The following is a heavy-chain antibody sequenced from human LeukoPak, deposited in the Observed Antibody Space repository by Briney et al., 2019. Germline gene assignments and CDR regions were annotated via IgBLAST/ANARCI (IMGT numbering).Heavy chain of an antibody. J-gene: IGHJ4*02. V-gene: IGHV1-46*01. D-gene: IGHD4-17*01. CDR1: GYTFTSYY. CDR2: INPSGGGT. Sequence: ASVKVSCKASGYTFTSYYMHWVRQAPGQGLEWMGLINPSGGGTSYAQKFQGRVTMTRDTSTSTVYMELSSLRSEDTAVYYCARALTTVTTRGYFDYWGQGTLVTVSS. CDR3: ARALTTVTTRGYFDY.